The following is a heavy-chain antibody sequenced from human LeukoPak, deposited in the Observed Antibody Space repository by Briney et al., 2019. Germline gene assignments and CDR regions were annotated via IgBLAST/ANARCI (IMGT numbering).Heavy chain of an antibody. J-gene: IGHJ4*02. CDR1: GGSISSYY. V-gene: IGHV4-59*12. D-gene: IGHD1-26*01. Sequence: SETLSLTCTVSGGSISSYYWSWIRQPPGKGLEWIGYIYYSGSTNYNPSLKSRVTISVDTSKNQFSLKLNSVTAADTAVYYCAKDHTVGATFGVYFDYWGQGTLVTVSS. CDR2: IYYSGST. CDR3: AKDHTVGATFGVYFDY.